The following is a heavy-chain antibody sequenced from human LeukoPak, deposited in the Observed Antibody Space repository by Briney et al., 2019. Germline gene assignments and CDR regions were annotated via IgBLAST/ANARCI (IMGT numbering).Heavy chain of an antibody. CDR3: ARGVDGPNTYQFDY. D-gene: IGHD5-24*01. J-gene: IGHJ4*02. CDR1: GGSFSGYY. CDR2: INHSGST. Sequence: SETLSLTCAVYGGSFSGYYWSWIRQPPGKGLEWIGEINHSGSTNCNPSLKSRVTISVDTSKNQFSLKLSSVTAADTAVYYCARGVDGPNTYQFDYWGQGTLVTVSS. V-gene: IGHV4-34*01.